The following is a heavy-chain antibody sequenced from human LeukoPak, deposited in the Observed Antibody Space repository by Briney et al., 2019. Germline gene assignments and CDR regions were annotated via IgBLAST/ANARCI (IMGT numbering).Heavy chain of an antibody. CDR3: ARPRGWAVGNWFDP. J-gene: IGHJ5*02. Sequence: SETLSLTCTVSGGSISSYYWSWIRQPPGKGLEWIGYIYYSGSTFYNPSLKSRLTISVDTSKNQFSLKLSSVTAADTAVYYCARPRGWAVGNWFDPWGQGTLVTVSS. D-gene: IGHD6-19*01. CDR2: IYYSGST. CDR1: GGSISSYY. V-gene: IGHV4-59*04.